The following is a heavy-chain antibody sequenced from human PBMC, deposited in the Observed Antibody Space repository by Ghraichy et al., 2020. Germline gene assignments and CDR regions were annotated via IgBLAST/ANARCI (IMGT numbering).Heavy chain of an antibody. CDR3: ARVIGPGTGYYYGVDV. J-gene: IGHJ6*02. D-gene: IGHD6-13*01. CDR1: GGSITSYY. CDR2: IYYSGYT. Sequence: SCSVSGGSITSYYWSWIRQSPGKGLEWIAYIYYSGYTDYNPSLKSRVTISVETSKSQFSLKLSSVTAADTAVYYCARVIGPGTGYYYGVDVWGQGTTVTVSS. V-gene: IGHV4-59*01.